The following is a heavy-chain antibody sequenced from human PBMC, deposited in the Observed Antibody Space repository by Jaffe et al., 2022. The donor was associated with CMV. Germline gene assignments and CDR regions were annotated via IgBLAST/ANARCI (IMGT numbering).Heavy chain of an antibody. Sequence: EVQLVESGGGLVQPGGSLRLSCAASGFTFSSYAMSWVRQAPGKGLEWVSAISGSGGSTYYADSVKGRFTISRDNSKNTLYLQMNSLRAEDTAVYYCAKDSTYYYGSGSYIEHRRWFDPWGQGTLVTVSS. CDR2: ISGSGGST. CDR3: AKDSTYYYGSGSYIEHRRWFDP. J-gene: IGHJ5*02. CDR1: GFTFSSYA. D-gene: IGHD3-10*01. V-gene: IGHV3-23*04.